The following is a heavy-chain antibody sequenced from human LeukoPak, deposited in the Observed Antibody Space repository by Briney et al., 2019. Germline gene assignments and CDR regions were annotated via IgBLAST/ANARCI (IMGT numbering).Heavy chain of an antibody. D-gene: IGHD3-22*01. V-gene: IGHV3-7*01. CDR1: GFTFSSYW. Sequence: GGSLRLSCAASGFTFSSYWMSWVRQAPGKGLEWVANIKQDGSERYYVDSVKGRFTISRDNAKNSLYLQMNSLRAEDTAVYYCARGSNMNYYDSSGYAYWGQGTLVTVSS. CDR2: IKQDGSER. CDR3: ARGSNMNYYDSSGYAY. J-gene: IGHJ4*02.